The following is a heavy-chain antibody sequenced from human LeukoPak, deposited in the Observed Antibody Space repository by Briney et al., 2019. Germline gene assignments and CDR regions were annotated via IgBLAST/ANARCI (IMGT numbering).Heavy chain of an antibody. CDR2: INPNSGGT. V-gene: IGHV1-2*02. CDR3: ARGKSSPSGY. Sequence: ASVKVSCKASGFTFTGYYMHWVRQAPGQGLEWMGWINPNSGGTDYAQKFQGRVTMTRDTSISTAYMELSKLRSDDTAVYYCARGKSSPSGYWGQGTLVTVSS. D-gene: IGHD6-6*01. CDR1: GFTFTGYY. J-gene: IGHJ4*02.